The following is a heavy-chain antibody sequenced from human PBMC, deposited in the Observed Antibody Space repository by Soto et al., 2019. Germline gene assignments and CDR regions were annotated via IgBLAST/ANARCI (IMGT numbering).Heavy chain of an antibody. CDR1: GFIFTNFW. V-gene: IGHV3-74*01. D-gene: IGHD6-13*01. CDR3: AKDSWYFDL. CDR2: IDTSGSST. J-gene: IGHJ4*02. Sequence: GESLKISCEASGFIFTNFWMHWVRQVPGKGLVWVSRIDTSGSSTSYADSVKGRFTISRDNAKNTVSLQMNSLRAEDTGVYYCAKDSWYFDLWSKGSLVTSPQ.